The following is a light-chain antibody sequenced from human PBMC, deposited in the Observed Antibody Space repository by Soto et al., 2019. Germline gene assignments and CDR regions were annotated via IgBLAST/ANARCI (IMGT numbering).Light chain of an antibody. CDR1: SSNIGAGYD. Sequence: QSVLTQPPSVSGATGQRVTISCTGSSSNIGAGYDVKWYQQLPGTAPKLLIYGNSHRPSGVPDRFSGSKSGTSASLAITGLQAEDEADYYCQSYDSSLSGWVFGGGTKLTVL. CDR3: QSYDSSLSGWV. J-gene: IGLJ3*02. V-gene: IGLV1-40*01. CDR2: GNS.